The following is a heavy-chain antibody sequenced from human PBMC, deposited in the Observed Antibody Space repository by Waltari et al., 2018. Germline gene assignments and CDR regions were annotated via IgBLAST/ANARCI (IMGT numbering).Heavy chain of an antibody. CDR1: GGSINSGSYF. CDR2: IHTSGST. J-gene: IGHJ4*02. Sequence: QVQLQESGQGLVKPSQTLSLTCTVSGGSINSGSYFWNWIRQPAGKGLEWIGRIHTSGSTNYNPSLTSRLTVSIDTSKNQFSLKLSSVTAADTAVYYCAREHSRGLIYWGLGTLVTVSS. CDR3: AREHSRGLIY. D-gene: IGHD4-4*01. V-gene: IGHV4-61*02.